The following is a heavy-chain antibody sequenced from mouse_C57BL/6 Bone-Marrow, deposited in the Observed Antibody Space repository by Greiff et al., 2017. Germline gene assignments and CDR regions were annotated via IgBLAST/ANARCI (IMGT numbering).Heavy chain of an antibody. CDR1: GYTFTSYW. V-gene: IGHV1-50*01. CDR3: SRDGLWWFAY. D-gene: IGHD2-3*01. J-gene: IGHJ3*01. Sequence: VQLQQPGAELVKPGASVKLSCKASGYTFTSYWMQWVKQRPGQGLDWIGKIDPCYSYTNYNAKFKGKATLTVGTSSITAYMQLSSLTSEDSAVYYCSRDGLWWFAYWGQGTLVTVSA. CDR2: IDPCYSYT.